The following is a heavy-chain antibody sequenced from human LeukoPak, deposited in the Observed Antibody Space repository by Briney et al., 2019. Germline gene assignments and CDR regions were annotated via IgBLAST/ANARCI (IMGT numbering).Heavy chain of an antibody. CDR3: ARLESYDSSGHYRGYFDL. CDR1: GFAVSSNY. Sequence: GGSLRLSCAASGFAVSSNYMSWIRQAPGKGLEWVSIVYSSGSIYYADSVKGRFTISRDNSKNTLYLQMSSLRAEDTAVYYCARLESYDSSGHYRGYFDLWGQGTLATVSS. J-gene: IGHJ4*02. V-gene: IGHV3-53*01. D-gene: IGHD3-22*01. CDR2: VYSSGSI.